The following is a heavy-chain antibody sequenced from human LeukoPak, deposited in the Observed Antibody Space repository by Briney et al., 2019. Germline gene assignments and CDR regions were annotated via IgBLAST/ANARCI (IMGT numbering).Heavy chain of an antibody. CDR3: ARGQGDFWSGYPKYYFDY. V-gene: IGHV3-7*01. CDR1: GFTFSRYC. D-gene: IGHD3-3*01. Sequence: QTGGSLRLSCAASGFTFSRYCMTWVRQAPGKGLEWVANIKQDGSEKYYVDSVKGRFTISRDNAKNSLYLQMNSLRAEDTAVYYCARGQGDFWSGYPKYYFDYWGQGTLVTVSS. J-gene: IGHJ4*02. CDR2: IKQDGSEK.